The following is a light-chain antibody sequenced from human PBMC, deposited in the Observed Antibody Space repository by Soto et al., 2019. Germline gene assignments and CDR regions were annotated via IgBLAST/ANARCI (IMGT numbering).Light chain of an antibody. CDR2: GAS. V-gene: IGKV3-20*01. CDR1: QSVSSN. CDR3: QQYGISPET. J-gene: IGKJ1*01. Sequence: DILMTQSPATLSLSPGGRATLSCRASQSVSSNLAWYQQKPGQAPRLLIYGASSRAPGIPPRFSGSGSGTDFTLTISRLGPEDFAVYYCQQYGISPETFGQGSKVDIK.